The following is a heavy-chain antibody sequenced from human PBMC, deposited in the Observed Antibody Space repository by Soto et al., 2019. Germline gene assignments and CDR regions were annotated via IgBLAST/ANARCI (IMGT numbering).Heavy chain of an antibody. CDR3: ARDSAGRVPYNWNYAFGNLASYYFDY. CDR1: GYTFTSYY. CDR2: INPSGGST. J-gene: IGHJ4*02. Sequence: QVQLVQSGAEVKKPGASVKVSCKASGYTFTSYYMHWVRQAPGQGLEWMGIINPSGGSTSYAQKFQGRVTMTRDTSTSTVYMELSSLRSEDTAVYYCARDSAGRVPYNWNYAFGNLASYYFDYWGQGTLVTVSS. V-gene: IGHV1-46*01. D-gene: IGHD1-7*01.